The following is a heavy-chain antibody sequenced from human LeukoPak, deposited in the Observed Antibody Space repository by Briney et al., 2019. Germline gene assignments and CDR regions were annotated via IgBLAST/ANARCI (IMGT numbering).Heavy chain of an antibody. D-gene: IGHD3-22*01. V-gene: IGHV3-11*04. CDR1: GGSFSGYY. CDR3: ARDRGYDSSGCAFDI. J-gene: IGHJ3*02. Sequence: PSETLSLTCAVYGGSFSGYYWSWIRQPPGKGLEWVSYISSSGSTIYYADSGKGRFTISRDNAKNSLYLQMNSLRAKDTAVYYCARDRGYDSSGCAFDIWGQGTMVTVSS. CDR2: ISSSGSTI.